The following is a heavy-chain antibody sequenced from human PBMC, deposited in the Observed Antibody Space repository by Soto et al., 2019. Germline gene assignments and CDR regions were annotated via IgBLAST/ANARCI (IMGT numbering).Heavy chain of an antibody. J-gene: IGHJ6*02. CDR1: GGTFSSYA. CDR3: ERDGGSSGSYYDYDMHV. CDR2: IIPIFGTA. D-gene: IGHD6-25*01. Sequence: GASVKVSCKASGGTFSSYAISWVRQAPGQGLEWMGGIIPIFGTANYAQKLQGRVTITADESTSKAYKEMSSMRSKDTAVNYCERDGGSSGSYYDYDMHVWGQGTTVTAP. V-gene: IGHV1-69*13.